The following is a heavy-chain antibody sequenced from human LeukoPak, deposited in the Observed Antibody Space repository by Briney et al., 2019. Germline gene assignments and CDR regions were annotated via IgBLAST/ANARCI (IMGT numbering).Heavy chain of an antibody. CDR3: ARVGYDILTGYYKLNAFDI. Sequence: SETLSLTCTVSGGSISSNYWSWIRQPPGKGLEWIGYIYYSGNTDYSPSLKSRVTLSVDTSKKQFSLKLRSVTAADTAVYYCARVGYDILTGYYKLNAFDIWGQGTMVTVSS. J-gene: IGHJ3*02. V-gene: IGHV4-59*01. CDR2: IYYSGNT. CDR1: GGSISSNY. D-gene: IGHD3-9*01.